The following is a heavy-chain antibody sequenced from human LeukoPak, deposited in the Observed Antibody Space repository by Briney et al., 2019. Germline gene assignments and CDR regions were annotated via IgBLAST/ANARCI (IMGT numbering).Heavy chain of an antibody. CDR1: GFTFSDYY. CDR3: AKTVGYCTNGICHKAFDY. CDR2: ISSSGSTT. J-gene: IGHJ4*02. Sequence: GSLRLFCAASGFTFSDYYMSWIRQAPGKGLEWVSYISSSGSTTYYADSVKGRFTISRDNSKNTPYLQMNSLRAEDTAVYYCAKTVGYCTNGICHKAFDYWGQGTLVTVSP. V-gene: IGHV3-11*01. D-gene: IGHD2-8*01.